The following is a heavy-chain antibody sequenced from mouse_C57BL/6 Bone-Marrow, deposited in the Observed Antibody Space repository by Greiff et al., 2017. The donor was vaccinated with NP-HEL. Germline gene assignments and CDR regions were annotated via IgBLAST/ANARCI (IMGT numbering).Heavy chain of an antibody. J-gene: IGHJ3*01. Sequence: VQLVESGAELVRPGTSVKMSCKASGYTFTNYWIGWAKQRPGHGLEWIGDIYPGGGYTNYNEKFKGKATLTADKSSSTAYMQFSSLTSEDSAIYYCARGGGYDYDGFAYWGQGTLVTVSA. D-gene: IGHD2-4*01. CDR1: GYTFTNYW. CDR2: IYPGGGYT. V-gene: IGHV1-63*01. CDR3: ARGGGYDYDGFAY.